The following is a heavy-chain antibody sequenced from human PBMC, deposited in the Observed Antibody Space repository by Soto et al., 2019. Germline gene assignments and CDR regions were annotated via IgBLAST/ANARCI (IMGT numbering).Heavy chain of an antibody. CDR3: ARHYDILTGYNWFDP. D-gene: IGHD3-9*01. CDR2: IYYSGST. CDR1: GWSFSGHY. J-gene: IGHJ5*02. Sequence: SETLSLTCAVYGWSFSGHYWSWIRQHPGKGLEWIGYIYYSGSTYYNPSLKSRVTISVDTSKNQFSLKLSSVTAADTAVYYCARHYDILTGYNWFDPWGQGTLVTVS. V-gene: IGHV4-31*11.